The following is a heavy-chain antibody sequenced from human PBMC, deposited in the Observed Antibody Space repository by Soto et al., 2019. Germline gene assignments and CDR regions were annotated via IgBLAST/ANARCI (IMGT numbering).Heavy chain of an antibody. Sequence: EVQLVESGGGLVQPGGSLRLSCAASGFTFSSYSMNWVRQAPGKGLEWVSYISSSSSTIYYADSVKGRFTISSDNAKNSMYLQMNSLRAEDTAVYYCAREYSSWGYNWFDPWGQGTLVTVSS. D-gene: IGHD6-13*01. J-gene: IGHJ5*02. CDR3: AREYSSWGYNWFDP. CDR2: ISSSSSTI. CDR1: GFTFSSYS. V-gene: IGHV3-48*01.